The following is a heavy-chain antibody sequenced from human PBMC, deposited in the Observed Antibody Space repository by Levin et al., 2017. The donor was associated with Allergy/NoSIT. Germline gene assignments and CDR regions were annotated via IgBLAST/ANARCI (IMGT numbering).Heavy chain of an antibody. CDR3: ARSLDLHRSRYYYYGMDV. Sequence: GASVKVSCKASGYTFTSYDINWVRQATGQGLEWMGWMNPNSGNTGYAQKFQGRVTMTRNTSISTAYMELSSLRSEDTAVYYCARSLDLHRSRYYYYGMDVWGQGTTVTVSS. V-gene: IGHV1-8*01. CDR1: GYTFTSYD. D-gene: IGHD3-9*01. CDR2: MNPNSGNT. J-gene: IGHJ6*02.